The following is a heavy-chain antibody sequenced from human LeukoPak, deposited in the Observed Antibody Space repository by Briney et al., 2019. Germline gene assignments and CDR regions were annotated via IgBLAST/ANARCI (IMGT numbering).Heavy chain of an antibody. CDR1: GGSISSYY. Sequence: SETLSLTCTVSGGSISSYYWSWIRHPPGKGLEWIGYIYYSGSTNYNPSLKSRVTISVDTSKNQFSLELSSVTAADTAVYYCARAAAGIGSWFDPWGQGTLVTVSS. J-gene: IGHJ5*02. D-gene: IGHD6-13*01. CDR2: IYYSGST. CDR3: ARAAAGIGSWFDP. V-gene: IGHV4-59*01.